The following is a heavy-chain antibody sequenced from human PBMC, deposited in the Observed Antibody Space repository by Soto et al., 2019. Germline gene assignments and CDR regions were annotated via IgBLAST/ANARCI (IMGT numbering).Heavy chain of an antibody. V-gene: IGHV4-59*01. J-gene: IGHJ4*02. CDR1: GGSISSYY. CDR3: AREVAGTFDY. Sequence: PSETLSLTCTVSGGSISSYYWSWIRQPPGKGLEWIGYIYYSGSTNYNPSLKSRVTISVDTSKNQFSLTLSSVTAADTAVYYCAREVAGTFDYWGQGTLVTVSS. D-gene: IGHD6-19*01. CDR2: IYYSGST.